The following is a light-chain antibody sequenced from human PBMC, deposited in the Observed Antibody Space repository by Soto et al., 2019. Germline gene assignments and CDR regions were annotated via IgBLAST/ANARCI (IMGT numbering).Light chain of an antibody. CDR3: QQRSSWPRT. CDR2: DAS. J-gene: IGKJ1*01. CDR1: QSVSSY. V-gene: IGKV3-11*01. Sequence: EIVLTQSPATLSLSPGERATLSCRASQSVSSYLAWNQQKPGQVPRLVIYDASNRATGIPGRFSGSGSGTDFTLTISSLEPEDFGVYYCQQRSSWPRTFGQGTKVEIK.